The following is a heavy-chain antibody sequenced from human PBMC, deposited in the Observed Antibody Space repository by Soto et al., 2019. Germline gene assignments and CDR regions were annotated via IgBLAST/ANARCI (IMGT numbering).Heavy chain of an antibody. Sequence: QVQLVESGGGLVPPGGSLRLSCAGSGFTFGDSYMSWIRQAPGKGLEWLSYISPGSRYPAYADSVKGRFTISRDNARRSLFLQMTSLTAEDTAMYYCVSYPGYSNGWYAYYFDYWGQGTLVTVSS. V-gene: IGHV3-11*06. J-gene: IGHJ4*02. CDR2: ISPGSRYP. CDR1: GFTFGDSY. D-gene: IGHD6-19*01. CDR3: VSYPGYSNGWYAYYFDY.